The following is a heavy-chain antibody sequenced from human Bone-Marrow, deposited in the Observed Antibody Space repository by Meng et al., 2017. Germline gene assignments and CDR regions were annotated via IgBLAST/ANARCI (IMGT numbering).Heavy chain of an antibody. CDR1: GFTFGDYA. D-gene: IGHD1-26*01. Sequence: GGSLRLSCTASGFTFGDYAMSWVRQAPGKGLEWVGFIRSKAYGGTTEYAASVKGRFTISRDDSKSIAYLQMNSLKTEDTAVYYCTRDNHGSLHRDACDIWGQGTMVTVSS. CDR3: TRDNHGSLHRDACDI. CDR2: IRSKAYGGTT. V-gene: IGHV3-49*04. J-gene: IGHJ3*02.